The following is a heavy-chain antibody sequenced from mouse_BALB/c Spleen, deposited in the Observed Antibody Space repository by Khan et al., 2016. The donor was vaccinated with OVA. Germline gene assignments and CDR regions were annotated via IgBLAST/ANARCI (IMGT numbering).Heavy chain of an antibody. CDR2: VWGGGGT. CDR3: SRAYYRYDGYYAMDY. J-gene: IGHJ4*01. Sequence: QVQLKQSVPGLVAPSQSLSITCTVSGFSLSRYNIHWVRQPPGKGLEWLGMVWGGGGTDYNSTLKSRLSLSKDNSKSQVFLKMNSLQTDDTAMYYCSRAYYRYDGYYAMDYWGQGTSVTVSS. D-gene: IGHD2-14*01. CDR1: GFSLSRYN. V-gene: IGHV2-6-4*01.